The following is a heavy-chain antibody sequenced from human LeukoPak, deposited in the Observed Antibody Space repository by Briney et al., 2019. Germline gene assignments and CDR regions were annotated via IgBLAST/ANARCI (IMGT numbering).Heavy chain of an antibody. CDR1: GFTFSSYA. CDR3: ARDSVGATNYFDY. V-gene: IGHV3-30-3*01. J-gene: IGHJ4*02. D-gene: IGHD1-26*01. Sequence: GGSLRLSCAASGFTFSSYAMHWVRQAPGKGLEWVAVISYDGSNKYYADSVKGRFTISRDNSKNTLYLQMNSLRAEDTAVYYCARDSVGATNYFDYWGQGTLVTVSS. CDR2: ISYDGSNK.